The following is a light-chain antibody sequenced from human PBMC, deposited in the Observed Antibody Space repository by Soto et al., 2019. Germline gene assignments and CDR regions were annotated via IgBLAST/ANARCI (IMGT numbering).Light chain of an antibody. CDR3: AAWERSLNNVL. Sequence: QSVLTQPPSASGTPGQRVTISCTGSGSSIGTNTVNWYRQLPGTAPKLLIYGNNQRPSGVPDRFSGSKSGTSASLAISGLQTEDEAEYYCAAWERSLNNVLFGGGTKVTVL. CDR2: GNN. CDR1: GSSIGTNT. V-gene: IGLV1-44*01. J-gene: IGLJ2*01.